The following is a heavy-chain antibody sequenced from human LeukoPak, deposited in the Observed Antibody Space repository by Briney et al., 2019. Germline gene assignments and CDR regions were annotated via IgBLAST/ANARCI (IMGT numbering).Heavy chain of an antibody. D-gene: IGHD5-18*01. V-gene: IGHV3-7*01. CDR2: INQDGSEK. CDR1: GFTFSAFW. J-gene: IGHJ4*02. CDR3: TKHTYGNPFDY. Sequence: GGSLRLSCGASGFTFSAFWMSWVRQAPGKGLEWVAHINQDGSEKYYVGSVKGRFTISRDNAKNSLYLQMNSLRVQDTPVYYCTKHTYGNPFDYWGQGTLVTVSS.